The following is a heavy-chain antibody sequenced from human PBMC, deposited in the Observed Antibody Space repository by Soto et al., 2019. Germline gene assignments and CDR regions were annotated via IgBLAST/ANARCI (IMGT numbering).Heavy chain of an antibody. CDR3: ARELPSIYEILYGHFDH. Sequence: SETLSLTCTVSGGSMSSYYWSLIRQPAGKGLEWIGRIYTTGSTHYNPSLKSRVTMSIDMSKNQFSLKLNSVTAADTAVYYCARELPSIYEILYGHFDHWCQGNLVAVSS. CDR2: IYTTGST. CDR1: GGSMSSYY. V-gene: IGHV4-4*07. D-gene: IGHD3-9*01. J-gene: IGHJ4*02.